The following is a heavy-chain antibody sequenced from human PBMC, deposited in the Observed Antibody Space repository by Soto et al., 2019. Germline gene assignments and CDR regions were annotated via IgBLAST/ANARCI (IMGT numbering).Heavy chain of an antibody. CDR3: AGIPGDIVVVVAADYDYYGMDV. D-gene: IGHD2-15*01. Sequence: QVTLKESGPALVKPTETLTLTCTVSGFSLSNARMGVSWIRQPPGKALEWLAHIFSNDEKSYSTSLKSRLTISKDTSKSQVVLTTTNMDPVATAKSYSAGIPGDIVVVVAADYDYYGMDVWGQGTTVTVSS. CDR2: IFSNDEK. J-gene: IGHJ6*02. CDR1: GFSLSNARMG. V-gene: IGHV2-26*01.